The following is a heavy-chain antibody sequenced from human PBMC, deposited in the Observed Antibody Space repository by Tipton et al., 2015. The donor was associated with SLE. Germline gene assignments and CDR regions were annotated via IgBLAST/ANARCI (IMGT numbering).Heavy chain of an antibody. CDR2: ISYDGTNK. V-gene: IGHV3-30*04. Sequence: RSLRLSCAASGFLFDTYAMHWVRQAPGKGLEWVAVISYDGTNKYNTDTVKGRFTISRDNSKNTVYLQMSSLRAEDTAVYYCAREGDIFAPLDVWGQGTTVTVSS. CDR3: AREGDIFAPLDV. CDR1: GFLFDTYA. D-gene: IGHD3-3*02. J-gene: IGHJ6*02.